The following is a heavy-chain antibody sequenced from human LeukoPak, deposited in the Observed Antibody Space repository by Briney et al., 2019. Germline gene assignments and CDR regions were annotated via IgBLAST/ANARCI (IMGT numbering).Heavy chain of an antibody. D-gene: IGHD5-18*01. CDR2: IWYDGNNK. J-gene: IGHJ3*02. Sequence: PGGSLRLSCAASGFTFSSYGMHWVRQAPGKGLEWVAVIWYDGNNKYYADSVKGRFTISRDNSKNTLYPQMNSLRAEDTAVYYCAKDTVMGNDAFDIWGQGTMVTVSS. CDR3: AKDTVMGNDAFDI. V-gene: IGHV3-33*06. CDR1: GFTFSSYG.